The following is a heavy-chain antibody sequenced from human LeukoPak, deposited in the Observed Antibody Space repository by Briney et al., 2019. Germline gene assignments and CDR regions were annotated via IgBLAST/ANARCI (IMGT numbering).Heavy chain of an antibody. J-gene: IGHJ4*02. CDR3: ARGGNYYIS. Sequence: GGSLRLSCAASGFTFSSYAMSWVRQAPGKGLEWVSAISGGGGSTYYADSVKGRFTISRDNAKKSLSLHMNSLRAEDTAVYYCARGGNYYISWGQGTPVTVSS. V-gene: IGHV3-23*01. CDR1: GFTFSSYA. CDR2: ISGGGGST. D-gene: IGHD3-22*01.